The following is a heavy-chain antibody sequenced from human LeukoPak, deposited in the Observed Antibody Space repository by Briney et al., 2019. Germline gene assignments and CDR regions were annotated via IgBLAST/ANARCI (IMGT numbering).Heavy chain of an antibody. CDR3: ARDDHWGWDK. D-gene: IGHD7-27*01. J-gene: IGHJ4*02. V-gene: IGHV3-7*01. Sequence: PGGSLRLSCVASGFSFSENWMSWVRQAPGKGPEWVANIRPDGNVAFHVDFVKGRFSISRDNAKNTLYLQMNGLRVEDTALYYCARDDHWGWDKWGRGTLVTVSS. CDR1: GFSFSENW. CDR2: IRPDGNVA.